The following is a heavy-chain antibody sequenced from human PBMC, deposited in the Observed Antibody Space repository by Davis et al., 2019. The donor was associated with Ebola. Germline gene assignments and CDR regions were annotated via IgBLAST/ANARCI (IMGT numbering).Heavy chain of an antibody. CDR1: GYIFTNYW. CDR2: IYPFDSDT. Sequence: GESLKISCKASGYIFTNYWIGWVRQMPDKRLEWLGIIYPFDSDTKYSPSFEGQVTISVDKSTNTAYLQWSSLKASDSGMYYCARELGVIVPGVMKDAFDIWGQGTMVTVSS. CDR3: ARELGVIVPGVMKDAFDI. J-gene: IGHJ3*02. V-gene: IGHV5-51*01. D-gene: IGHD3-22*01.